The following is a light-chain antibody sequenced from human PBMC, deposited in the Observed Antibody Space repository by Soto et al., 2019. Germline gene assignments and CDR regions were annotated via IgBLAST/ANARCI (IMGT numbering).Light chain of an antibody. V-gene: IGLV2-8*01. CDR2: EVT. CDR1: SSDVGGYNY. J-gene: IGLJ2*01. Sequence: QSVLTQPPSASGSPGQSVAISCTGTSSDVGGYNYVSWYQHHPGKVPKLIIYEVTKRPSGVPDRFSGSKSGNTASLTVSGLQAEDEAEYYCSSYTSNYIVVLGGGTKVTVL. CDR3: SSYTSNYIVV.